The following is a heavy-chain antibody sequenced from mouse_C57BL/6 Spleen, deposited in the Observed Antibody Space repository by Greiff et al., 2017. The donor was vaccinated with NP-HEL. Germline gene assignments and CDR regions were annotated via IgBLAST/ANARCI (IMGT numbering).Heavy chain of an antibody. V-gene: IGHV1-22*01. Sequence: EVQLQQSGPELVKPGASVKMSCKASGYTFTDYNMHWVKQSHGRSLEWIGYINPNNGGTSYNQKFKGKATLTVNKSSSTAYMELRSLTSEDSAVYYCARGYYGPYYAMDYWGQGTSVTVSS. CDR3: ARGYYGPYYAMDY. D-gene: IGHD1-2*01. J-gene: IGHJ4*01. CDR1: GYTFTDYN. CDR2: INPNNGGT.